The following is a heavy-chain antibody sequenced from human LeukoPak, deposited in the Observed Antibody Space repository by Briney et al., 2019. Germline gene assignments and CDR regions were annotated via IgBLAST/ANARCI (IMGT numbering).Heavy chain of an antibody. CDR1: GFIFTDYG. J-gene: IGHJ4*02. CDR3: ARDFQGFDY. CDR2: IDVSRSTL. Sequence: GGSLRLSCAASGFIFTDYGMNWVRQAPGKGLEWISYIDVSRSTLTYADSVKGRFTISRDNAKNSLYLQMNSLRAEDTAVYYCARDFQGFDYWGQGTLVTVSS. V-gene: IGHV3-48*04.